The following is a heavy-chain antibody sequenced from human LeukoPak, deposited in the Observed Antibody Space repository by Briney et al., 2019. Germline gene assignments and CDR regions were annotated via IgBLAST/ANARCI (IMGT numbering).Heavy chain of an antibody. CDR2: IKSKTDGGTK. V-gene: IGHV3-15*01. Sequence: GGSLRLSCAASGFTFSNAWMSWVRQAPGKGLEWVGRIKSKTDGGTKEYAAPVKGRFTISRDDSKNTLYLQMNSLKTEDTAVYYCTTIVGATPRGYYYYYMDVWGKGTTVTVSS. J-gene: IGHJ6*03. D-gene: IGHD1-26*01. CDR1: GFTFSNAW. CDR3: TTIVGATPRGYYYYYMDV.